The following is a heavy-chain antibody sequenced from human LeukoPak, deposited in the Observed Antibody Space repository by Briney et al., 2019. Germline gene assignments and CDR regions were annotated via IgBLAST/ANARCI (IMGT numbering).Heavy chain of an antibody. Sequence: GGSLRLSCAASGFTFSTYNMNWVRQAPGKGLEWVSYISYSGTIYYADSVTGRFTISRDNAKNSLFLQMNSLRAEDTAVYYCASAPNYAYFDSWGQGTLVTVSS. J-gene: IGHJ4*02. V-gene: IGHV3-48*04. CDR1: GFTFSTYN. CDR3: ASAPNYAYFDS. CDR2: ISYSGTI. D-gene: IGHD1-7*01.